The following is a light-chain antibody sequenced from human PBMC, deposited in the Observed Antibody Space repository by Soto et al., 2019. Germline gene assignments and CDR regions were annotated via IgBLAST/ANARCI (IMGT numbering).Light chain of an antibody. CDR1: QAITTW. V-gene: IGKV1-5*01. CDR2: DAS. J-gene: IGKJ1*01. Sequence: GDRVTITCRASQAITTWMAWYQQKPGKAPKLLVYDASTLQSGVATRFSGSGSGTEFTLIISGLQPEDSATYYCQQYTNTNNTWMFGQGTKVEI. CDR3: QQYTNTNNTWM.